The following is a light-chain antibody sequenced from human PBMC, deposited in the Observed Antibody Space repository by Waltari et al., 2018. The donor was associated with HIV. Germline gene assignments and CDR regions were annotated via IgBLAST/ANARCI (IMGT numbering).Light chain of an antibody. CDR2: GVS. V-gene: IGKV3-15*01. Sequence: LIMTQSPGSLSVSPGESVTLSCRASQSVSNNLAWFQHQRGQPPRLLIFGVSSKAAGVPDIFRGSGSGTEFNLTISGLRSEDFATYYCQQYHSWPWTFGQGTKVEV. CDR1: QSVSNN. J-gene: IGKJ1*01. CDR3: QQYHSWPWT.